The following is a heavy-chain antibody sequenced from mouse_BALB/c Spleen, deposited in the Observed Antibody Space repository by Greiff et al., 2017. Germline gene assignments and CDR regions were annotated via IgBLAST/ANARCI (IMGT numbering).Heavy chain of an antibody. CDR3: ARSLTTVADY. V-gene: IGHV1-4*02. Sequence: QVQLQQSAAELARPGASVKMSCKASGYTFTSYTMHWVKQRPGQGLEWIGYINPSSGYTEYNQKFKDKTTLTADKSSSTAYMQLSSLTSEDSAVYYCARSLTTVADYWGQGTTLTVSS. CDR1: GYTFTSYT. CDR2: INPSSGYT. D-gene: IGHD1-1*01. J-gene: IGHJ2*01.